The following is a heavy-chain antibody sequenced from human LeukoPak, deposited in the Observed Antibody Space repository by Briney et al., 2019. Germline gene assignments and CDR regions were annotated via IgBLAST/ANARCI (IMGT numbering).Heavy chain of an antibody. V-gene: IGHV4-30-4*01. CDR1: GGSISSGDYY. CDR2: IYYSGST. D-gene: IGHD4-17*01. Sequence: SETLSLTCTVSGGSISSGDYYWSWIRQPPGKGLEWIGYIYYSGSTYYNPSLKSRVTISVDTSKNQFSLKLSSATAADTAVYYCAREHGDSYFDYWGQGTLVTVSS. CDR3: AREHGDSYFDY. J-gene: IGHJ4*02.